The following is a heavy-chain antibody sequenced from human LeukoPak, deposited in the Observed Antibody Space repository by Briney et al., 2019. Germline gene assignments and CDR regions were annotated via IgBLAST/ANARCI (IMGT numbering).Heavy chain of an antibody. V-gene: IGHV1-69*04. CDR2: IIPILGIA. D-gene: IGHD3-22*01. J-gene: IGHJ3*02. CDR3: AGVVVITSPNDAFDI. Sequence: GASVKVSCKASGGTFSSYAISWVRQAPGQELEWMGRIIPILGIANYAQKFQGRVTITADKSTSIAYMELSSLRSEDTAMYYCAGVVVITSPNDAFDIWGQGTMVTVSS. CDR1: GGTFSSYA.